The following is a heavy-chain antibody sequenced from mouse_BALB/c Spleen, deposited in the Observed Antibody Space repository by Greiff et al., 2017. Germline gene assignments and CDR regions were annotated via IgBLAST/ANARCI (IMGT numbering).Heavy chain of an antibody. CDR3: AIDYDGYAMDY. J-gene: IGHJ4*01. V-gene: IGHV14-3*02. CDR1: GFNIKDTY. D-gene: IGHD2-4*01. Sequence: EVQLQQSGAELVKPGASVKLSCTASGFNIKDTYMHWVKQRPEQGLEWIGRIDPANGNTKYDPKFQGKATITADTSSNTAYLQLSSLTSEDTAVYYCAIDYDGYAMDYWGQGTSVTVSS. CDR2: IDPANGNT.